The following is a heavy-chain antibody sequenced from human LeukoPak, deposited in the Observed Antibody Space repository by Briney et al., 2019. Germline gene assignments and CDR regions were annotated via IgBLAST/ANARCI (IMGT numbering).Heavy chain of an antibody. Sequence: PGGSLRLSCAVSGFTFSSYWMHWVRQAPGKGLVWVSRMNSDGSSIKYADSVKGRFTISRDNAKNTLYLQMNSLRAEDTAVYYCARVLGSGHAFDIRGQGTMVTVSS. CDR1: GFTFSSYW. V-gene: IGHV3-74*03. J-gene: IGHJ3*02. CDR2: MNSDGSSI. D-gene: IGHD2-15*01. CDR3: ARVLGSGHAFDI.